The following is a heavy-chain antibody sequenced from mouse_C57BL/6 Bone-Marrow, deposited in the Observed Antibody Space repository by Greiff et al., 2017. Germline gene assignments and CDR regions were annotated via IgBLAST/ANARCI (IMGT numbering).Heavy chain of an antibody. Sequence: QVQLQQPGAELVKPGASVKLSCTASGYTFTSYWMHWVKQRPGQGLEWIGMIHPNSGSTNYNAKFKSKATLTVDNSSSTAYLQHSSLTSEDSAVXYCARLLQRGYWGQGTTLTVSS. V-gene: IGHV1-64*01. CDR3: ARLLQRGY. J-gene: IGHJ2*01. D-gene: IGHD1-1*01. CDR2: IHPNSGST. CDR1: GYTFTSYW.